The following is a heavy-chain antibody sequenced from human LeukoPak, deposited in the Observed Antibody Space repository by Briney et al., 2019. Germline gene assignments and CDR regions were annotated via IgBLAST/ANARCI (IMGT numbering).Heavy chain of an antibody. CDR1: GFTFSTYS. J-gene: IGHJ4*02. Sequence: PGGSLRLSCAASGFTFSTYSVNWVRQAPGKGLEWVSYITGSGGSIYYADSVKGRFTISRGNARNSLYLQMISLRDEDTAVYYCARGGRGSYSFDFWGQGTLVTVSS. D-gene: IGHD1-26*01. CDR2: ITGSGGSI. V-gene: IGHV3-48*02. CDR3: ARGGRGSYSFDF.